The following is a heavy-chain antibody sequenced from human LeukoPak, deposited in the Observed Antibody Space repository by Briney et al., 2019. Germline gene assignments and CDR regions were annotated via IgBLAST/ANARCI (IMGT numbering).Heavy chain of an antibody. D-gene: IGHD2-15*01. J-gene: IGHJ4*02. CDR1: GFSFSGYS. CDR2: ISSSSTYI. V-gene: IGHV3-21*01. CDR3: ASNPSIVDY. Sequence: GGSLRLSCAASGFSFSGYSMNWVRQAPGERPEWASSISSSSTYIYYADSVKGRFTISRDNSKNTLYLQMNSLRAEDTAVYYCASNPSIVDYWGQGTLVTVSS.